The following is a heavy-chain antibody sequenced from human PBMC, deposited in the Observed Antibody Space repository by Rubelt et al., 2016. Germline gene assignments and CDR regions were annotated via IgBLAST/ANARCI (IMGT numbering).Heavy chain of an antibody. CDR3: GGGGDSGWLTPPGFYLGY. D-gene: IGHD6-19*01. J-gene: IGHJ4*02. Sequence: QVQLVQSGAEVKKPGASVKVSCKASGYTFTSYYMHWVRQAPGQGLEWLGVIEIHGGSTSYATKFQVTRTRAGDTSTGTVYMVLGSRGAADAAVCYCGGGGDSGWLTPPGFYLGYGGQGTLVTVSA. CDR1: GYTFTSYY. CDR2: IEIHGGST. V-gene: IGHV1-46*01.